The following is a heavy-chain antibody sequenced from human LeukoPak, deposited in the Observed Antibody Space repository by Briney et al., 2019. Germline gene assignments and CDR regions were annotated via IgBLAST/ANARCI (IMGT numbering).Heavy chain of an antibody. Sequence: GGSLRLSCAASGFTVSSNYMSWVRQAPGKGLEWVSVIYSGGTTYYADSVKGRFTISRDNSKNTLYLQMNSLRAEDTAVYYCARSSERKYYFDYWGQGTLVTVSS. D-gene: IGHD3-22*01. CDR3: ARSSERKYYFDY. CDR2: IYSGGTT. J-gene: IGHJ4*02. V-gene: IGHV3-53*01. CDR1: GFTVSSNY.